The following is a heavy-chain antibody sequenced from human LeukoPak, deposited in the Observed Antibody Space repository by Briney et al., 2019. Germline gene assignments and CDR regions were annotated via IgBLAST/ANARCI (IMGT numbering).Heavy chain of an antibody. CDR2: IYYSGST. D-gene: IGHD3-3*01. CDR3: AREVFWSVRYFDY. CDR1: GGSFSGYY. J-gene: IGHJ4*02. Sequence: SETLSLTCAVYGGSFSGYYWSWIRQPPGKGLEWIGYIYYSGSTNYNPSLKSRVTISVDTSKNQFSLKLSSVTAADTAVYYCAREVFWSVRYFDYWGQGTLVTVSS. V-gene: IGHV4-59*01.